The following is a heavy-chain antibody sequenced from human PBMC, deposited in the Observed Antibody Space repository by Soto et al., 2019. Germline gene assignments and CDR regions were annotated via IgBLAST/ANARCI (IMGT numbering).Heavy chain of an antibody. CDR3: AKNQGVELVPLATVDWFDP. Sequence: EVVLGESGGGLEQPGGSLRLSCAAAGFIFENFGMSWVRQAPGKGLEWISSISGRGFKKYYADSVKGRFTISRDNSKSTVDLELNNLSAEDTAVYHCAKNQGVELVPLATVDWFDPWGQGSVVTVSS. J-gene: IGHJ5*02. CDR1: GFIFENFG. D-gene: IGHD1-26*01. V-gene: IGHV3-23*04. CDR2: ISGRGFKK.